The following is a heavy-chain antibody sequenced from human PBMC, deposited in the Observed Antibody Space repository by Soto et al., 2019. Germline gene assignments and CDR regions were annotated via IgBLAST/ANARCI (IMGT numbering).Heavy chain of an antibody. CDR3: AKDCIAGAGFNGMDV. Sequence: EVQLVEYGGGLVQPGRSLRLSCAASGFKFDDYAMHWVRQAPGKGLEWVAGISWNSGGIVYADSVKGRFTISSDNAKRSLSLQMNSLRAEDTAFYYCAKDCIAGAGFNGMDVWGPGTTVTVSS. CDR2: ISWNSGGI. V-gene: IGHV3-9*01. CDR1: GFKFDDYA. J-gene: IGHJ6*02. D-gene: IGHD6-13*01.